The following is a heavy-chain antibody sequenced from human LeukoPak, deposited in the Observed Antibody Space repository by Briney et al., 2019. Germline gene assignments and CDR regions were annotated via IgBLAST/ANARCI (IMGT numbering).Heavy chain of an antibody. V-gene: IGHV4-39*07. CDR2: IYYSGST. CDR3: AKNLFLTTVGRGWYFDF. CDR1: GGSISSSSYY. D-gene: IGHD4-23*01. J-gene: IGHJ2*01. Sequence: SETLSLTCTVSGGSISSSSYYWGWIRQPPGKGLEWIGSIYYSGSTYYNPSLKSRVTISVDTSKNQFSLKLSSVTAADTAVYYCAKNLFLTTVGRGWYFDFWGRGTLVTVSS.